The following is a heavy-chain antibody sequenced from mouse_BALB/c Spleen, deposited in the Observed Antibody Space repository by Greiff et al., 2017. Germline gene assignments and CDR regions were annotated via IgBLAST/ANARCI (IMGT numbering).Heavy chain of an antibody. CDR1: GFNIKDTY. V-gene: IGHV14-3*02. J-gene: IGHJ4*01. Sequence: VQLKESGAELVKPGASVKLSCTASGFNIKDTYMHWVKQRPEQGLEWIGRIDPANGNTKYDPKFQGKATITADTSSNTAYLQLSSLTSEDTAVYYCARGSSYPPYAMDYWGQGTSVTVSS. D-gene: IGHD1-1*01. CDR3: ARGSSYPPYAMDY. CDR2: IDPANGNT.